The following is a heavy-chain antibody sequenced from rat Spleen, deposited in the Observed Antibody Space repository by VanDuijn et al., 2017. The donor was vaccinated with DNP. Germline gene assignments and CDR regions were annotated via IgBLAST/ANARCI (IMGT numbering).Heavy chain of an antibody. D-gene: IGHD1-7*01. Sequence: EVQLVETGGGLVQPGRSLKLSCVASGFTFSSYCIYWVRQAPGKGLEWIASINTDGDNTYYPDSMKGRFTVSRDNAESTLYLQMDSLRSEDTATYYCATSSYYGYDYGFAYWGQGTLVTVSS. CDR3: ATSSYYGYDYGFAY. CDR2: INTDGDNT. V-gene: IGHV5-58*01. J-gene: IGHJ3*01. CDR1: GFTFSSYC.